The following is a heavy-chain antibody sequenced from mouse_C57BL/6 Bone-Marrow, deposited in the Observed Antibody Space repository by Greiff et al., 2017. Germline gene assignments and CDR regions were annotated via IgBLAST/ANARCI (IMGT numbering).Heavy chain of an antibody. Sequence: EVKLQESGAELVRPGASVKLSCTASGFNIKDDYMHWVKQRPEQGLEWIGWIDPENGDTEYASKFPGKDTITADTSTNTAYLQLSSLTTEDTAVYYCTTGYYDVWGKGTTVTVSS. CDR3: TTGYYDV. CDR1: GFNIKDDY. CDR2: IDPENGDT. V-gene: IGHV14-4*01. J-gene: IGHJ1*03.